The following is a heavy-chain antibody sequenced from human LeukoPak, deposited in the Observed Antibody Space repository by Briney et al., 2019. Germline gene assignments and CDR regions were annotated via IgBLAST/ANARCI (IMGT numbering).Heavy chain of an antibody. J-gene: IGHJ4*02. Sequence: GGSLRLSCAASGFTFSSYGMHWVRQAPGKGLEWVAFIRYDGSNKYYADSVKGRFTVSKDTSNNTVFLQMNSLRVEDTAVYFCARVWFGYFFQWGQGALVTVSS. V-gene: IGHV3-30*02. CDR1: GFTFSSYG. CDR2: IRYDGSNK. D-gene: IGHD3-10*01. CDR3: ARVWFGYFFQ.